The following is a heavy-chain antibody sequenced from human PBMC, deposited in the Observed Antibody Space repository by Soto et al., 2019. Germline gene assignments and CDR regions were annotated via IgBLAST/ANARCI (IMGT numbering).Heavy chain of an antibody. D-gene: IGHD6-19*01. J-gene: IGHJ5*02. CDR2: IYTSGYT. CDR1: GGSISTYY. Sequence: QVQLQESGPGLVKPSETLSLNCTVSGGSISTYYWNWIRQPAGKRLEWLGRIYTSGYTKYNPSLKSRVTMSLDTSKRQFSLKLSSVTAADTAVYYCARETVAGTDNCFDPWGQGILVTVSS. V-gene: IGHV4-4*07. CDR3: ARETVAGTDNCFDP.